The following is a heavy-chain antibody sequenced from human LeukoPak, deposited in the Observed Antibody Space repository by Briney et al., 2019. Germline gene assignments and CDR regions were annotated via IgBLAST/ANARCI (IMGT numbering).Heavy chain of an antibody. Sequence: PSETLSLTCTVSGGSISSSSYYWGWIRQPPGKGLEWIGSIYYSGSTYYNPSLKSRVTISVDTSKNQFSLKLSSATAADTAVYYCARHYDFWSGYYDYWGQGTLVTVSS. V-gene: IGHV4-39*01. J-gene: IGHJ4*02. CDR2: IYYSGST. D-gene: IGHD3-3*01. CDR1: GGSISSSSYY. CDR3: ARHYDFWSGYYDY.